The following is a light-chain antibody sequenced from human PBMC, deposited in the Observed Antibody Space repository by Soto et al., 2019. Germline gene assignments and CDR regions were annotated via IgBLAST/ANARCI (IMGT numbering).Light chain of an antibody. V-gene: IGLV2-23*01. CDR3: CSYAGSSTYV. J-gene: IGLJ1*01. CDR2: EGS. CDR1: SCDVGSYNL. Sequence: QSVLTQPASVSGSPGQSITISCTGTSCDVGSYNLVSWYQQHPGKAPKLMIYEGSKRPSGVSNRLSGSKSGNTASLTISGLQAEDEADYYCCSYAGSSTYVFGTGTKVTV.